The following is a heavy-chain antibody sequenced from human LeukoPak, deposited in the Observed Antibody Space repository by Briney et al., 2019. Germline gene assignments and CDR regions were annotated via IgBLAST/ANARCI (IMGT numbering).Heavy chain of an antibody. CDR1: GFTFSTSG. CDR3: AKQCDYGDNWNYFDY. Sequence: PGGSLRLSCGASGFTFSTSGMSWVRQAPGKGLEWVSATSPSGGSTYYADSVKGRFTISRDNSKNTLYLQMNSLRAEDTAVYFCAKQCDYGDNWNYFDYWGQGTLVTVSS. CDR2: TSPSGGST. J-gene: IGHJ4*02. D-gene: IGHD4-23*01. V-gene: IGHV3-23*01.